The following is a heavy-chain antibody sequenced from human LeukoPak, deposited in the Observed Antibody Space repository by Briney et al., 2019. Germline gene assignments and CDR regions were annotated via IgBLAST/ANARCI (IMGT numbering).Heavy chain of an antibody. CDR1: GFTFTNYG. D-gene: IGHD2-2*01. J-gene: IGHJ4*02. V-gene: IGHV3-33*01. CDR3: ARESLCSSTSCYCDY. Sequence: PGRSLRLSCEAPGFTFTNYGMHWGRHAPGKGQEGVAVIWFGGRNKEYANSVKGRFTISIDNSKSTRYLQMNSLRAEDTAVYYCARESLCSSTSCYCDYWGQGTLVTVSS. CDR2: IWFGGRNK.